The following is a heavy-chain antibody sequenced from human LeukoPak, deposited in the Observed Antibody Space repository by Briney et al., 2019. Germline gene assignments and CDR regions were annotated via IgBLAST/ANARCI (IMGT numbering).Heavy chain of an antibody. Sequence: GGSLRLSCAASGFTFSDYCMSWIRQAPGKGLEWVSYISSSGSTIYCADSVKGRFTISRDNAKNSLYLQMNSLRAEATAVYYCARESEGGGYCSGGSCYFDYWGQGTLVTVSS. CDR3: ARESEGGGYCSGGSCYFDY. CDR1: GFTFSDYC. CDR2: ISSSGSTI. D-gene: IGHD2-15*01. V-gene: IGHV3-11*01. J-gene: IGHJ4*02.